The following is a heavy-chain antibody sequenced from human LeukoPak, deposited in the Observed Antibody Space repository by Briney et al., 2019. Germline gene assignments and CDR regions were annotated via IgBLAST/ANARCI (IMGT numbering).Heavy chain of an antibody. Sequence: PGGSLRLPCAASGFNVRNNYMSWVRQAPGKGLEWVSVIYSGGSTYDADSVKGRFIISRDDSKNTVFLQMNRLRVEDTAMYYCARSYYDILTGYSRRELDYWGQGTLVTVSS. D-gene: IGHD3-9*01. CDR1: GFNVRNNY. CDR3: ARSYYDILTGYSRRELDY. V-gene: IGHV3-53*01. CDR2: IYSGGST. J-gene: IGHJ4*02.